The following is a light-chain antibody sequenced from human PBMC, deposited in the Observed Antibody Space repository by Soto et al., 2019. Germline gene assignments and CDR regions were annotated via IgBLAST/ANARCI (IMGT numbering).Light chain of an antibody. Sequence: DIQMTQSPSSLSASVGDRVTITCQASQDIKNYLNWYQQKSGKAPKLLIYDASDLETGVPSRFSGSGSGTDFTFTINSQQPEDIATYYCQQYDNLPLTFGGGTKVDIK. CDR3: QQYDNLPLT. CDR1: QDIKNY. V-gene: IGKV1-33*01. CDR2: DAS. J-gene: IGKJ4*01.